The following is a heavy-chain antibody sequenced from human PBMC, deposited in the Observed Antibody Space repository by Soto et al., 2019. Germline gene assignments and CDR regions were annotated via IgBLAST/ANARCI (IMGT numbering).Heavy chain of an antibody. Sequence: PSETLSLTWTVSGGSISSSSYYWGWIRQPPGKGLEWIGYIYYSGSTYYNPSLKSRVTISVDTSKNQFSLKLSSVTAADTAVYYCARDVGYGSGSYGDLDAFDIWGQGTMVTVSS. CDR2: IYYSGST. J-gene: IGHJ3*02. CDR3: ARDVGYGSGSYGDLDAFDI. V-gene: IGHV4-31*02. D-gene: IGHD3-10*01. CDR1: GGSISSSSYY.